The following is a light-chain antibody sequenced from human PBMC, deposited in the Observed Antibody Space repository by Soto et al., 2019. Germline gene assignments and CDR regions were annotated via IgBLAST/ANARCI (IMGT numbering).Light chain of an antibody. CDR1: QSVSSSY. J-gene: IGKJ2*01. CDR3: QRYDSSSYT. CDR2: GAS. V-gene: IGKV3-20*01. Sequence: EIVLTQSPGTLSLSPGERATLSCRASQSVSSSYLAWYQQRPGQAPRLLIFGASTRATDIPDRFSVSGSGTDFTLTISRLEPEDFGVYYCQRYDSSSYTFGQGTKLQIK.